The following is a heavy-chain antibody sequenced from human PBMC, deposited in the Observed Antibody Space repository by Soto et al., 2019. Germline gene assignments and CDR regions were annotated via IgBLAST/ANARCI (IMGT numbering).Heavy chain of an antibody. D-gene: IGHD3-22*01. V-gene: IGHV3-21*01. Sequence: EVQLVESGGGLVKPGGSLRLSCAASGFTFSSYSMNWVRQAPGKGLEWVSSISSSSSYIYYADSVKGRFTISRDNAKNSLYLQMNSLRAEDTAVYYCARDGGYYDSSGYLDYWGQGTLVTVSS. J-gene: IGHJ4*02. CDR3: ARDGGYYDSSGYLDY. CDR1: GFTFSSYS. CDR2: ISSSSSYI.